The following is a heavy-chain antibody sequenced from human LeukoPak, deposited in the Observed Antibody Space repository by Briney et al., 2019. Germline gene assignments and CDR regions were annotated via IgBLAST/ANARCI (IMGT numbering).Heavy chain of an antibody. V-gene: IGHV3-23*01. Sequence: GGSLRLSCATSGFSFSSYAMGWVRQAPGKGLEWVSAMSSSDDGRYYAASVRGRFTISRDTSRSTLYLQMNSLRAEDAAVYYCAKAPVTSCRGAFCYPFDYWGQGTLVTVSS. CDR3: AKAPVTSCRGAFCYPFDY. CDR1: GFSFSSYA. D-gene: IGHD2-15*01. J-gene: IGHJ4*02. CDR2: MSSSDDGR.